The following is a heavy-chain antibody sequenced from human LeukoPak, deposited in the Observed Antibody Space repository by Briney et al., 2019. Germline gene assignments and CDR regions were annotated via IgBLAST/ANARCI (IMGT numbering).Heavy chain of an antibody. CDR3: ARRPRDSSGYYLGAFHA. CDR2: IGASGADT. D-gene: IGHD3-22*01. J-gene: IGHJ3*01. V-gene: IGHV3-23*01. CDR1: GFTFGSYA. Sequence: GGSLRLSCAASGFTFGSYAMTWVRQAPGKGLDWVSVIGASGADTYYADSVKGRFTISRDNAKNTLYLHMRSLRAEDTAVYFCARRPRDSSGYYLGAFHAWGQGTTVTVSS.